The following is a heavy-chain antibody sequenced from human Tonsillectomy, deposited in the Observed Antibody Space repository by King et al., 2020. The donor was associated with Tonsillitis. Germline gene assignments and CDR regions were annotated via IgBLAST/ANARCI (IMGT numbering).Heavy chain of an antibody. J-gene: IGHJ4*02. CDR3: ARGGHGSGNYLIDY. D-gene: IGHD3-10*01. CDR2: MNPHSGNT. Sequence: QLVQSGAEVKKPGASVKVSCKASGYTFTSYDINWVRQASGQGLEWMGWMNPHSGNTGYAQKFQGRVTMTRNTSISTAYMELRSLRSDDTAIYYCARGGHGSGNYLIDYWGQGTLVTVSS. V-gene: IGHV1-8*01. CDR1: GYTFTSYD.